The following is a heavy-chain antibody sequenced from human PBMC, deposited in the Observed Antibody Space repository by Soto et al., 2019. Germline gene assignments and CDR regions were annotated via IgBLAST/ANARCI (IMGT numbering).Heavy chain of an antibody. CDR2: ISYDGSSK. J-gene: IGHJ1*01. Sequence: GGSLRLSCAASGFTFSSFGMHWVRQAPGKGLEWVAIISYDGSSKYYADSVKGRFTISRDNSKNTLNLQMNSLRAEDTAVYYCAKVPTEYKNAWYFPNWGQGTLVTVSS. CDR3: AKVPTEYKNAWYFPN. V-gene: IGHV3-30*18. D-gene: IGHD6-6*01. CDR1: GFTFSSFG.